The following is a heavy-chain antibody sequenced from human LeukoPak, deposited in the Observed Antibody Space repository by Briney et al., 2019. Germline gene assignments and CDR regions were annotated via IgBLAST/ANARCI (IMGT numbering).Heavy chain of an antibody. CDR1: GGSISSSSYY. J-gene: IGHJ4*02. V-gene: IGHV4-39*07. CDR3: ARGDYYDSSGYYPDY. CDR2: IYYSGST. Sequence: SETLSLTCTVSGGSISSSSYYWGWIRQPPGKGLEWIGSIYYSGSTYYNPSLKSRVTISVDTSKNQFSLKLSSVTAADTAVYYCARGDYYDSSGYYPDYWGQGTLVTVPS. D-gene: IGHD3-22*01.